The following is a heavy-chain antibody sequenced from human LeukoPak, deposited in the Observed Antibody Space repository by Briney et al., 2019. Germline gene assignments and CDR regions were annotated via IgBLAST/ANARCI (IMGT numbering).Heavy chain of an antibody. Sequence: GRSLRLSCAASGFTFSSYGMHWVRQAPGKGLEWVAVISYDGSNKYYADSVKGRFTISRDNSKNTLYLQMNSLRAEDTAVYYCAREYSYTYYFDYWGQGTLVTVSS. CDR3: AREYSYTYYFDY. V-gene: IGHV3-30*19. CDR1: GFTFSSYG. D-gene: IGHD5-18*01. J-gene: IGHJ4*02. CDR2: ISYDGSNK.